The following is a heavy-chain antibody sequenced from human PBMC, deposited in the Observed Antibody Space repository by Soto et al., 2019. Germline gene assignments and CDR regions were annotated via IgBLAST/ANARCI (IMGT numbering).Heavy chain of an antibody. CDR1: GGTFSSYA. V-gene: IGHV1-69*13. CDR3: ARDRESYDILTGYYPSDAFDI. J-gene: IGHJ3*02. D-gene: IGHD3-9*01. Sequence: ASVKVSCKASGGTFSSYAISWVRQAPGQGLEWMGGIIPIFGTANYAQKFQGRVTITADESTSTAYMELSRLRSDDTAVYYCARDRESYDILTGYYPSDAFDIWGQGTMVTVSS. CDR2: IIPIFGTA.